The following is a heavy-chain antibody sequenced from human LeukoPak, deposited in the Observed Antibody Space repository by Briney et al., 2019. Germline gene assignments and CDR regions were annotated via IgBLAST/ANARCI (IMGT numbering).Heavy chain of an antibody. V-gene: IGHV3-30*18. CDR2: ISYDGSNK. D-gene: IGHD3-22*01. CDR3: AKGRDYYDSSGYIAFDI. CDR1: GFTFSSYG. J-gene: IGHJ3*02. Sequence: SGGSLRLSRAASGFTFSSYGMPWVRQAPGKGLEWVAVISYDGSNKYYADSVKGRFTISRDNSKNTLYLQMNSLRAEDTAVYYCAKGRDYYDSSGYIAFDIWGQGTMVTVSS.